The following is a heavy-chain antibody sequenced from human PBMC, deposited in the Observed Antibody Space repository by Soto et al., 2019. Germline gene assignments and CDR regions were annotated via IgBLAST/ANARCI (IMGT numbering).Heavy chain of an antibody. CDR1: GFTFSTYS. D-gene: IGHD6-13*01. V-gene: IGHV3-48*02. J-gene: IGHJ6*02. Sequence: GGSLRLSCVGSGFTFSTYSINWVRQAPGKGLEWISYISRSGSTIYYEDSVKGRFTISRDNDKNSLYLQMNSLRDEDTAVYYCATSRYSSRWEYYYHYYGMDVWGQGTTVTVSS. CDR2: ISRSGSTI. CDR3: ATSRYSSRWEYYYHYYGMDV.